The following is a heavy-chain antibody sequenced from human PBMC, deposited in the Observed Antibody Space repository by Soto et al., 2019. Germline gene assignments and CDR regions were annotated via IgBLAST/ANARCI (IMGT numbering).Heavy chain of an antibody. Sequence: QVQLVESGGGVVQPGRSLRLSCAASGFTFRSYGMHWVRQAPGKGLEWVAVISYDGSNKYYADSVKGRFTISRDNSKNTLYLQMNSLRAEDTAVYYCAKTTVTTRHFDYWGQGTLVTVSS. D-gene: IGHD4-17*01. CDR2: ISYDGSNK. J-gene: IGHJ4*02. V-gene: IGHV3-30*18. CDR1: GFTFRSYG. CDR3: AKTTVTTRHFDY.